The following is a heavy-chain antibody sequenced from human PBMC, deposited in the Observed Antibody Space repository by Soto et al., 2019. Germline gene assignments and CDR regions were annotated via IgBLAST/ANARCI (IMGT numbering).Heavy chain of an antibody. CDR3: ANLNRAISVLTYYYYYGMAF. CDR2: ISGSGSST. V-gene: IGHV3-23*01. Sequence: PGGSLRLSCAASGFTFSSYAMSWVRQAPGKGLEWVSAISGSGSSTYYADSVKGRFTISRDNSKNTLYLQMNSLRAEDTAVYYCANLNRAISVLTYYYYYGMAFWGPGITVNVSS. D-gene: IGHD3-9*01. J-gene: IGHJ6*02. CDR1: GFTFSSYA.